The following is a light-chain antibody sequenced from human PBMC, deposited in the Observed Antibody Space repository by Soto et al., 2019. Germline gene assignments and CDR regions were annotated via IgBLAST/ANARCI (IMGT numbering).Light chain of an antibody. V-gene: IGKV3-20*01. J-gene: IGKJ4*01. CDR2: GTS. CDR3: QQYGSSPLT. Sequence: ETVLTQSPGTLSLSPGERATLSCRASQRVSSTYLAWYQQKPGQAPRLLIYGTSSRATGIPDRFSGSGSGTDFTLTIRRLEPEDFAVYYCQQYGSSPLTFGGGTKVEIK. CDR1: QRVSSTY.